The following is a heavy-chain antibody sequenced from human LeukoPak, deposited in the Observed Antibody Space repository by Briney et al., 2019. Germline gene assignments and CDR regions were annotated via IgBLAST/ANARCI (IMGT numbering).Heavy chain of an antibody. D-gene: IGHD3-10*01. CDR3: ARPMVRGVTTFDY. CDR1: GESFRGYY. CDR2: IDHIGRT. V-gene: IGHV4-34*01. Sequence: SETLSLTCAVYGESFRGYYWTWIRQTPGKGLEWIGEIDHIGRTTYNPSLKSRVTISVDTSKNQFSLKLSSVTAADTAVYYCARPMVRGVTTFDYWGQGTLVTVSS. J-gene: IGHJ4*02.